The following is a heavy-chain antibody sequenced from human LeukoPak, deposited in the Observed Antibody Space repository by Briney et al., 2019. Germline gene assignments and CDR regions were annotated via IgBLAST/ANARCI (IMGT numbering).Heavy chain of an antibody. CDR1: GSSISSGYY. CDR2: IIHSGTT. Sequence: PSETLSLTCTVSGSSISSGYYWGWIRQPPGKGLEWIGSIIHSGTTYYNPSLKSRLPISVDTSKNQFFSKLLPENTADASAFYCARGRVMTAIPVVYFDYWGQGTLVTVSS. CDR3: ARGRVMTAIPVVYFDY. D-gene: IGHD2-21*02. J-gene: IGHJ4*02. V-gene: IGHV4-38-2*02.